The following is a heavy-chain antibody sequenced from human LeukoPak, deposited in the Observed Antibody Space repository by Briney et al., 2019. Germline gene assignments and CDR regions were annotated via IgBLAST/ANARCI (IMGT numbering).Heavy chain of an antibody. Sequence: GRSLRLSCAASGFTFDDYAMHWVRQAPGKGLEWVSGISWNSGSIGYADSVKGRFTISRDNAKNSLYLQINSLRAEDTALYYCAGGVITTSAYYFDYWGQGTLVTVSS. J-gene: IGHJ4*02. CDR1: GFTFDDYA. V-gene: IGHV3-9*01. CDR3: AGGVITTSAYYFDY. D-gene: IGHD3-22*01. CDR2: ISWNSGSI.